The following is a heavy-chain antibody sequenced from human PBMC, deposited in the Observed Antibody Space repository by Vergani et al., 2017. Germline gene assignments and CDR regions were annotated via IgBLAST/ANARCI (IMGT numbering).Heavy chain of an antibody. CDR2: IIPIFGTA. CDR3: ARGVRSTVTTSHYYYYYYMDV. Sequence: QVQLVQSGAEVKKPGSSVKVSCKASGGTFSSSAISWVRQAPGQGLEWMGGIIPIFGTANYAQKFQGRVTITADESTGTAYMELSSLRSEDTAVYYCARGVRSTVTTSHYYYYYYMDVWGKGTTVTVSS. J-gene: IGHJ6*03. V-gene: IGHV1-69*01. D-gene: IGHD4-17*01. CDR1: GGTFSSSA.